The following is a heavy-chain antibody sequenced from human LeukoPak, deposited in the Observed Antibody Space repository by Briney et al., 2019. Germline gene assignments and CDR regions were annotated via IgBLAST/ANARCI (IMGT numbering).Heavy chain of an antibody. J-gene: IGHJ6*02. V-gene: IGHV3-7*01. CDR2: IKQDGSEK. D-gene: IGHD2-15*01. CDR1: GFTFSSYW. CDR3: ASGGSFYGMDV. Sequence: GGSLRLSCTASGFTFSSYWMSWVRQAPGKGLEWVANIKQDGSEKDYVDSVKGRFTISRDNAKNSLYLQMNSLRAEDTAVYYCASGGSFYGMDVWGQGTTVTVSS.